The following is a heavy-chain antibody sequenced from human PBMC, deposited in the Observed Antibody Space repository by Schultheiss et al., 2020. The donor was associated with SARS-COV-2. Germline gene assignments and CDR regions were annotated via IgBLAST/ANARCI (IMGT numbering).Heavy chain of an antibody. V-gene: IGHV1-2*06. Sequence: ASVKVSCKASGYTFTGYYMHWVRQAPGQGLEWMGRINPNSGDVDYAQRFQGRVTMTRDTSISTAYMELSSLRSEDTAVYYCARDRRSSSWTRYFDYWGQGTLVTVS. CDR3: ARDRRSSSWTRYFDY. J-gene: IGHJ4*02. D-gene: IGHD6-13*01. CDR2: INPNSGDV. CDR1: GYTFTGYY.